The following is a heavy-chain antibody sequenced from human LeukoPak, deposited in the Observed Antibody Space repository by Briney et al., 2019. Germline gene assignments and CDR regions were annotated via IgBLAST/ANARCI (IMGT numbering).Heavy chain of an antibody. Sequence: ASVKVSCKAAGYSFTSYNMHWVGQAPGQGLEWRGIINPSGGGTSYSQKIQGRVTMTRDTSTSPVSIELSSLTPEDPAVYYCARDLDSSSPDAFDISGQATLVTVSS. D-gene: IGHD6-6*01. CDR2: INPSGGGT. CDR3: ARDLDSSSPDAFDI. J-gene: IGHJ3*02. CDR1: GYSFTSYN. V-gene: IGHV1-46*01.